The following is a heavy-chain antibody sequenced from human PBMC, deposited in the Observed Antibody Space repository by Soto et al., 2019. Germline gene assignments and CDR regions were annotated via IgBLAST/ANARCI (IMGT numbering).Heavy chain of an antibody. V-gene: IGHV3-15*01. D-gene: IGHD3-22*01. CDR1: GFTFSNAW. CDR3: TTQYYYDSSGSLLN. Sequence: EVQLVQSGGGLVKPGGSLRLSCAASGFTFSNAWMTWVRQAPGKGLEWVGRIKSKADGGATDYAAPVRGRFTISGDDSNNTLYLQMNSLKTEDTAVYYCTTQYYYDSSGSLLNWGQGTLVTVSS. J-gene: IGHJ4*02. CDR2: IKSKADGGAT.